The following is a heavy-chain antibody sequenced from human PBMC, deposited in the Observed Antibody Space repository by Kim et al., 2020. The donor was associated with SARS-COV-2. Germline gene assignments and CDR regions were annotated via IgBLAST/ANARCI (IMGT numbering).Heavy chain of an antibody. CDR3: ARATTVVTLFDY. CDR1: GYTINSRNK. D-gene: IGHD4-17*01. Sequence: SETLSLTCTFPGYTINSRNKRGTKRKTPPKSQKPTPTTNHGKSTHPNPPLTSRVTITVDTSKNQFSLKLSSVTAADTAVYYCARATTVVTLFDYWGQGTLVTVSS. CDR2: TNHGKST. V-gene: IGHV4-38-2*02. J-gene: IGHJ4*02.